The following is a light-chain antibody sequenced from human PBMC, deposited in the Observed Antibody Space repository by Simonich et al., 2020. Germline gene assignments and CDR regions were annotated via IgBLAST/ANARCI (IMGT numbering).Light chain of an antibody. V-gene: IGLV6-57*03. J-gene: IGLJ3*02. CDR1: SGSIASNY. Sequence: NFMLTQPHSLSESQGKTVTISCTRSSGSIASNYVQWYQQRPGSAPTTVIYEDNQRPSGVPDRFSGSIDSSSNSASLTISGLKTEDEADYYCQSYDSSIWVFGGGTKLTVL. CDR3: QSYDSSIWV. CDR2: EDN.